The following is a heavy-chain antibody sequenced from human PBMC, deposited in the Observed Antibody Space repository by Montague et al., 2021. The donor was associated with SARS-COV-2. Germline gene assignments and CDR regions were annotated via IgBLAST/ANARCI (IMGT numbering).Heavy chain of an antibody. V-gene: IGHV3-53*04. J-gene: IGHJ6*02. Sequence: SLRLSCAASGFTVSSNYMSWVRQAPGKGLEWVSVIYSGGSTYYADSVTGRFTISRHNSKNTLYLQMNSLRAEDTAVYYCARDRRMRDISGYYYGMDVWGQGTTVTVSS. D-gene: IGHD2-15*01. CDR2: IYSGGST. CDR1: GFTVSSNY. CDR3: ARDRRMRDISGYYYGMDV.